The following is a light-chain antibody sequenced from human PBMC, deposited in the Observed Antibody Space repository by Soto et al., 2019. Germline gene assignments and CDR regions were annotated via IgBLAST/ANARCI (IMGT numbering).Light chain of an antibody. V-gene: IGLV2-23*01. J-gene: IGLJ1*01. CDR1: SSCRGGYDL. CDR2: EGR. Sequence: QSCLTHPAAGSGPPGQSVTISRPWTSSCRGGYDLVSSYRQHPGKSPKLMIYEGRKRPSGVSNRFSGSKSGNTASLTISGLQAEDEADYFCCSYAGSSTPYVFGTGTKVTVL. CDR3: CSYAGSSTPYV.